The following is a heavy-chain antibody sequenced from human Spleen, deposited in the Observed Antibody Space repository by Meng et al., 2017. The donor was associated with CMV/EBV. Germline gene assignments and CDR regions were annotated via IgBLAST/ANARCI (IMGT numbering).Heavy chain of an antibody. CDR2: IIPIFGTA. CDR1: GGNFNSYA. J-gene: IGHJ6*02. V-gene: IGHV1-69*05. D-gene: IGHD3-3*01. CDR3: ARDKVWDFWSGYYEFGLPYYYYGMDV. Sequence: SVKVSCKASGGNFNSYAISWVRQAPGQGLEWMGGIIPIFGTANYAQKFQGRVRITTDESTSTAYMELRSLRSDDTAVYYCARDKVWDFWSGYYEFGLPYYYYGMDVWGQGTTVTVSS.